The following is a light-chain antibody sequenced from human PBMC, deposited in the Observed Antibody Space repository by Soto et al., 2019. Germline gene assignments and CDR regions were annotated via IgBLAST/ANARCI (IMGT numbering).Light chain of an antibody. CDR3: SSYAGRKNI. V-gene: IGLV2-8*01. Sequence: QSALTQPPSASGSPGQSVTISCTGTSSDVGGYNYVSWYQQHPGKAPKLIIYEVNKRPSGVPDRFSGSKSGNTASLTVSGLQTEDEAAYYCSSYAGRKNIFGGGTKLTVL. CDR1: SSDVGGYNY. J-gene: IGLJ2*01. CDR2: EVN.